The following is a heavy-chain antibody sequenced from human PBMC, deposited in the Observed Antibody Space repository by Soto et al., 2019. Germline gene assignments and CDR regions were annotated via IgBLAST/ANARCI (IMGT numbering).Heavy chain of an antibody. V-gene: IGHV4-59*08. Sequence: QVQLQQSGPRLVKPSETLSLTCTVSSGPDRSHNWGWIRQPPGRGLEWIGYVYYTGDTAYNPSLRSRVSISSHTSTDDLSLTLTSETAADTAGNIFVRQGIEYLHGLVDVWGQGTTVSVSS. CDR3: VRQGIEYLHGLVDV. CDR2: VYYTGDT. D-gene: IGHD2-2*01. J-gene: IGHJ6*02. CDR1: SGPDRSHN.